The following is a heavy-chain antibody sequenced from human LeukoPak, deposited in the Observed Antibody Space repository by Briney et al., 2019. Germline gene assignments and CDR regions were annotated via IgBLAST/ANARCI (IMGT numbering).Heavy chain of an antibody. CDR1: GFTFSDYE. V-gene: IGHV3-48*03. D-gene: IGHD3-3*01. J-gene: IGHJ4*02. CDR3: ARGVQYYDFWSGYYRYFDY. CDR2: ISNRDYTT. Sequence: PGGSLRLSCAASGFTFSDYEMNWVRQAPGEGLEWVSYISNRDYTTDYADSVKGRFTISRDNAKNSLYLQMNSLRAEDTAVYYCARGVQYYDFWSGYYRYFDYWGQGTLVTVSS.